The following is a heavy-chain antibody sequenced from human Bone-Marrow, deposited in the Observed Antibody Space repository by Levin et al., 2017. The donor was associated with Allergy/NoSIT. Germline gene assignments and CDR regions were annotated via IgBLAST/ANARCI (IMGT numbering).Heavy chain of an antibody. CDR2: TSNDGSNK. V-gene: IGHV3-30*18. J-gene: IGHJ6*02. CDR1: GFTFSSYG. CDR3: AKAHGASRWTDYYYYGMDV. Sequence: GESLKISCAASGFTFSSYGMHWVRQAPGKGLEWVAVTSNDGSNKYYTDSVKGRFTISRDNSKNTLYLQMNSMRAEDTAVYYCAKAHGASRWTDYYYYGMDVWGQGTTVTVSS. D-gene: IGHD6-13*01.